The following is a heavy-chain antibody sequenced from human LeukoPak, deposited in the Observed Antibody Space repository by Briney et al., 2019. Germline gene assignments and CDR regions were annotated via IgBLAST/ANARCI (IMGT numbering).Heavy chain of an antibody. CDR3: ARRATGSGYYSYYYYYYMDV. CDR1: GGSISSSSYY. D-gene: IGHD3-22*01. J-gene: IGHJ6*03. Sequence: SETLSLTCTVSGGSISSSSYYWGWIRQPPGKGLEWIGSIYYSGSTYYNPSLKSRVSRAVDTSKNQLSLKLSSVTAADTAVYYCARRATGSGYYSYYYYYYMDVWGKGTTVTVS. CDR2: IYYSGST. V-gene: IGHV4-39*01.